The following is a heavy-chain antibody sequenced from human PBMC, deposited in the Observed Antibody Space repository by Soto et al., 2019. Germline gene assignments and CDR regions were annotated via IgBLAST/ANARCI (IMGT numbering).Heavy chain of an antibody. CDR3: ARENSSSPDYYYYYMDV. Sequence: SVKVSCKASGGTFSSYTISWVRQAPGQGLEWMGRIIPILGIANYAQKFQGRVTITADKSTSTAYMELSSLRSEDTAVYYCARENSSSPDYYYYYMDVWGKGTTVTVSS. J-gene: IGHJ6*03. CDR2: IIPILGIA. D-gene: IGHD6-6*01. V-gene: IGHV1-69*02. CDR1: GGTFSSYT.